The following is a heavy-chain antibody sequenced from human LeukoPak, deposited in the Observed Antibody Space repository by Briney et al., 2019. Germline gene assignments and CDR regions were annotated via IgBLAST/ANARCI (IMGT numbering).Heavy chain of an antibody. CDR3: ARSIPGGAFDI. CDR1: GFTFSSYA. CDR2: ISYDGSNK. J-gene: IGHJ3*02. Sequence: GRSLRLSCAASGFTFSSYAMHWVRQAPGKGLEWVAVISYDGSNKYYADSVKGRFTISRDNSKNTLYLQMNSLRAEDTAVYYCARSIPGGAFDIWGQGTMVTVSS. V-gene: IGHV3-30-3*01. D-gene: IGHD1-14*01.